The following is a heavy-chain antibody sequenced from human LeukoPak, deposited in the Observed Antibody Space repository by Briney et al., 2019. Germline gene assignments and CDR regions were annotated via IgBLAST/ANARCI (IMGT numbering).Heavy chain of an antibody. J-gene: IGHJ5*02. CDR2: IKQDGSEK. CDR1: GFTFSSYW. Sequence: GRSLRLSCAASGFTFSSYWMSWVRQAPGRGLEGVANIKQDGSEKYYVDSVKGRFTISRDNAKNSLYLQMNSLRAEDTAVYYCARDLGAVAGTVNWFDPWGQGTLVTVSS. V-gene: IGHV3-7*05. D-gene: IGHD6-19*01. CDR3: ARDLGAVAGTVNWFDP.